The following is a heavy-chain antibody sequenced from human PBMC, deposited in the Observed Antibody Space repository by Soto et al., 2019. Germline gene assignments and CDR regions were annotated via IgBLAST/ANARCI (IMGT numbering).Heavy chain of an antibody. CDR1: GFTVSSNY. CDR2: IYSGGST. CDR3: ARDQSGGSGSPFTYYYYYYMDV. Sequence: GGSLRLSCAASGFTVSSNYMSWVRQAPGKGLEWVSVIYSGGSTYYADSVKGRFTISRDNSKNTLYLQMNSLRAEDTAVYYCARDQSGGSGSPFTYYYYYYMDVWGKGTTVTVSS. J-gene: IGHJ6*03. V-gene: IGHV3-66*01. D-gene: IGHD3-10*01.